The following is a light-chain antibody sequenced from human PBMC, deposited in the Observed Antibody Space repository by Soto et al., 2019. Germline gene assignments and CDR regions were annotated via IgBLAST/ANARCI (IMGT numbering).Light chain of an antibody. J-gene: IGKJ1*01. Sequence: EIVLTQFPGALSLSPGERATLSCGASQRVSSSYLTWYQQKTGKATRLLIYGASTRATGIPDRFSGSVFGTDFTLTISRLEPEDFAVYYCQQYGSSPRTFGQGTKV. V-gene: IGKV3-20*01. CDR2: GAS. CDR1: QRVSSSY. CDR3: QQYGSSPRT.